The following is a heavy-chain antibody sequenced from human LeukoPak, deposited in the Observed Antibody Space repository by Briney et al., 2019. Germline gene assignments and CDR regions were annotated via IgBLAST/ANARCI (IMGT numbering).Heavy chain of an antibody. J-gene: IGHJ6*03. CDR1: GYSISSGYY. D-gene: IGHD2-15*01. Sequence: LSLTCTVSGYSISSGYYWGWIRQPPGKGLEWVSSISSSSSYIYYADSVKGRFTISRDNAKNSLFLQMNSLRAEDTAVYYCARVLRYCSGGNCYSGGLGYMDVWGKGTTVTISS. CDR2: ISSSSSYI. CDR3: ARVLRYCSGGNCYSGGLGYMDV. V-gene: IGHV3-11*01.